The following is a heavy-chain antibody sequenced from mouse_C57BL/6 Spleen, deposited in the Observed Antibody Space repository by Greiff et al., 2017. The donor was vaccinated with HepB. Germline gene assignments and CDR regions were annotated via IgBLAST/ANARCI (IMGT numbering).Heavy chain of an antibody. V-gene: IGHV1-64*01. CDR3: ARLYYEYYSMDY. CDR1: GYTFTSYW. Sequence: QVQLQQPGAELVKPGASVKLSCKASGYTFTSYWMHWVKQRPGQGLEWIGMIHPNSGSTNYNEKFKSKATLTVDKSSSTAYMQLSSLTSEDSAVYYCARLYYEYYSMDYWGQGTSVTVSS. CDR2: IHPNSGST. D-gene: IGHD1-1*01. J-gene: IGHJ4*01.